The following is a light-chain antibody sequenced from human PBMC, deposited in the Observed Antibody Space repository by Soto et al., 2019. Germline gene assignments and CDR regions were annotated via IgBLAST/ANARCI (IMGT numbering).Light chain of an antibody. CDR2: AAS. CDR3: QKYNSPPRT. J-gene: IGKJ1*01. Sequence: DIQMTQSPSSLSASVGDRVSITCRASQDIANFLAWYQQKPGKVPTLLIYAASILQSGVPSRFSGTASGTNFTLTISSLQPEDFATYYCQKYNSPPRTFGQGTKLEI. CDR1: QDIANF. V-gene: IGKV1-27*01.